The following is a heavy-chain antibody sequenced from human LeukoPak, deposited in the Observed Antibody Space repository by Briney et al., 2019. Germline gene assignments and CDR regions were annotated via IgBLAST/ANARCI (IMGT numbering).Heavy chain of an antibody. J-gene: IGHJ4*02. CDR3: AGAYGSGSYFAFDY. Sequence: SQTLSLTCTVSGGSISSGSYYWSWIRQPAGKGLEWIGRIYTSGSTNYNPSLKSRVTISVDTSKNQFSLKLSSVTAADTAVYYCAGAYGSGSYFAFDYWGQGTLVTVSS. D-gene: IGHD3-10*01. V-gene: IGHV4-61*02. CDR1: GGSISSGSYY. CDR2: IYTSGST.